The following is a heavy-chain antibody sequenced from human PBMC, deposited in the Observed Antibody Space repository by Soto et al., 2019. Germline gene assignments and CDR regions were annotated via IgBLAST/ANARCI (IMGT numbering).Heavy chain of an antibody. CDR3: ARGGYYDSSGSRNYHYYGMNV. V-gene: IGHV1-18*01. CDR2: ISADDDNT. CDR1: GYRFTSYG. Sequence: QAQLVQSGPEVKKPGASVKVSCKASGYRFTSYGISWVRQAPGQGLEWLGWISADDDNTKYAQTLQGRVSMSTDTSTKTAYMELRSLRSDDTAMYYCARGGYYDSSGSRNYHYYGMNVWGQGTTVTVSS. J-gene: IGHJ6*02. D-gene: IGHD3-22*01.